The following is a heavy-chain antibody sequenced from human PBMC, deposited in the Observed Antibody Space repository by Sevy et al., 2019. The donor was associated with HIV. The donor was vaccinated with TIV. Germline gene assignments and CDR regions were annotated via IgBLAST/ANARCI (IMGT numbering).Heavy chain of an antibody. J-gene: IGHJ4*02. V-gene: IGHV3-23*01. CDR3: AKDGPLPPPYSSGWFSGVREGIIDY. D-gene: IGHD6-19*01. CDR1: GFTFSSYA. CDR2: ISGSGGST. Sequence: GGSLRLSCAASGFTFSSYAMSWVCQAPGKGLEWVSAISGSGGSTYYADSGKGRFTISRDNSKNTLYLQMNSLRAEDTAVYYCAKDGPLPPPYSSGWFSGVREGIIDYWGQGTLVTVSS.